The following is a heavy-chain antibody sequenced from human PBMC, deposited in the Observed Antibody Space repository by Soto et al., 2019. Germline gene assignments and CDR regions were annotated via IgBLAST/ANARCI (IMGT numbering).Heavy chain of an antibody. J-gene: IGHJ3*02. CDR2: IWYDGSNK. V-gene: IGHV3-33*01. CDR1: GFTFSSYG. CDR3: AILVIADPDDAFDI. D-gene: IGHD2-15*01. Sequence: QVQLVESGGGVVQPGRSLRLSCAASGFTFSSYGMHWVRQAPGKGLEWVAVIWYDGSNKYYADSVKGRFTISRDNSKNTLYLQMNSLRAEDTAVYYCAILVIADPDDAFDIWGQGTMVTVSS.